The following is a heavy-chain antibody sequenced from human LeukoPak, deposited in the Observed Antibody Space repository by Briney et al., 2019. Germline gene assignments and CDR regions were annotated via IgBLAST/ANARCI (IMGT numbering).Heavy chain of an antibody. D-gene: IGHD3-10*01. CDR1: GYTFTGYY. CDR2: INPNSGGT. Sequence: ASVKVSCKASGYTFTGYYMHWVRQAPGQGLEWMGWINPNSGGTNYAQKFQGRVTMTRDTSISTAYMELRSLRSDDTAVYYCARGETYYYGSGSYFSEHNWFDPWGQGTLVTVSS. V-gene: IGHV1-2*02. CDR3: ARGETYYYGSGSYFSEHNWFDP. J-gene: IGHJ5*02.